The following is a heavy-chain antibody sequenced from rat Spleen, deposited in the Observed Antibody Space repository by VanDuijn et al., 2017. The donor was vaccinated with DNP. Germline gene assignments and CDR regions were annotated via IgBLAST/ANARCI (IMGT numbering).Heavy chain of an antibody. J-gene: IGHJ2*01. D-gene: IGHD1-5*01. CDR2: VNTDGGNS. CDR1: GFTFSNYW. V-gene: IGHV5-58*01. Sequence: EVQLVMTGGGLVQPGRSLKLSCVASGFTFSNYWMFWIRQAPGQGLEWVASVNTDGGNSYYPDSVKGRFTISRDNAENTVYLQMNSLRSEDTATYYCANWYNIGTNGDYWGQGVMVTVSS. CDR3: ANWYNIGTNGDY.